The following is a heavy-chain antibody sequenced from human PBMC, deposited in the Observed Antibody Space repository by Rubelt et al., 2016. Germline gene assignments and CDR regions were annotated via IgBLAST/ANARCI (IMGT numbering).Heavy chain of an antibody. CDR1: GYSISSDYY. CDR3: ARHYSGNYPPTD. D-gene: IGHD1-26*01. V-gene: IGHV4-38-2*02. J-gene: IGHJ4*02. CDR2: IYYSGST. Sequence: QVQLQESGPGLVKPSKTLSLTCTVSGYSISSDYYWGWIRQPPGKGLEWIGYIYYSGSTNYNPSLKSRVTISVDTSKNQFPLNLSSVTAADTAVYVCARHYSGNYPPTDWGQGTLVTVSS.